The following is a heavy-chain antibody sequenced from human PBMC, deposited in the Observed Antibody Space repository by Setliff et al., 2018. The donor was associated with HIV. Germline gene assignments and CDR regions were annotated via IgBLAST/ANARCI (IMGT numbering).Heavy chain of an antibody. J-gene: IGHJ5*02. Sequence: SETLSLTCSVSGGSISSGTYYWSWIRQLPGKGLEWIGYIYHSGCTYYNPSLKSRVTISLDTSKNHYSLNLTSVTAADTAVYYCARAAWDYYDTTLLGGSFDPWGQGTLGTVSS. V-gene: IGHV4-31*03. D-gene: IGHD3-22*01. CDR2: IYHSGCT. CDR1: GGSISSGTYY. CDR3: ARAAWDYYDTTLLGGSFDP.